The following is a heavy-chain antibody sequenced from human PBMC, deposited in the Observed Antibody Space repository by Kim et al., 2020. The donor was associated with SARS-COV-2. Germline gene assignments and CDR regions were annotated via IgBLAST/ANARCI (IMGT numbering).Heavy chain of an antibody. CDR1: GFSFSQAW. D-gene: IGHD5-12*01. CDR2: IKSKRDGETT. J-gene: IGHJ4*02. Sequence: GGSLRLSCAVSGFSFSQAWMSWVRQAPGKGLEWVGRIKSKRDGETTDYGAPVNGRFIISRDDSKDTLYLQMNSLKSEDTAVYYCTAPPLHSGYDFDYWGQGTLVTVSS. CDR3: TAPPLHSGYDFDY. V-gene: IGHV3-15*05.